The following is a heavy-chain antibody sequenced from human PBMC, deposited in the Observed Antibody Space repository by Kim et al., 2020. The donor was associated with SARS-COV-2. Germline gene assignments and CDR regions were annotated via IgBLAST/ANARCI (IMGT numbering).Heavy chain of an antibody. V-gene: IGHV4-39*01. CDR2: MYYSGST. CDR1: GVSMSRSSYY. D-gene: IGHD5-12*01. CDR3: ARLYSERPDY. J-gene: IGHJ4*02. Sequence: SETLSLTCTVSGVSMSRSSYYWGWIRQPPGKGLEWIGSMYYSGSTYYNPSLKSRVTISGDTSKNQFSLKMTSVTAADTAVYYCARLYSERPDYWGQGTLVTVSS.